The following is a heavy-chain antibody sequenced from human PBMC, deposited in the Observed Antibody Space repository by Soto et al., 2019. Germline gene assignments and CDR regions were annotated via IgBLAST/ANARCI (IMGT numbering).Heavy chain of an antibody. Sequence: GASVKVSCKASGYTFTSYGISWVRQAPRQGLEWMGWISAYNGNTNYAQKLQGRVTMTTDTSTSTAYMELRSLRSDDTAVYYCARDGYDSSGYYTFDYWGQGTLVTVSS. V-gene: IGHV1-18*01. CDR3: ARDGYDSSGYYTFDY. CDR1: GYTFTSYG. J-gene: IGHJ4*02. D-gene: IGHD3-22*01. CDR2: ISAYNGNT.